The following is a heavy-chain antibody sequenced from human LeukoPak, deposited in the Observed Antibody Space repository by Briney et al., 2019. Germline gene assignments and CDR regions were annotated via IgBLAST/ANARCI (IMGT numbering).Heavy chain of an antibody. Sequence: SETLSLTCAVYGESFSSYYWSWIRQPPGKGLEWIGEINHSGNTNYNPSLKSRVTISVDTSKNQFSLKLSSVTAADTAVYYCARVDGNGYNIPDYWGQGTLVTVSS. CDR1: GESFSSYY. CDR2: INHSGNT. J-gene: IGHJ4*02. D-gene: IGHD5-24*01. V-gene: IGHV4-34*01. CDR3: ARVDGNGYNIPDY.